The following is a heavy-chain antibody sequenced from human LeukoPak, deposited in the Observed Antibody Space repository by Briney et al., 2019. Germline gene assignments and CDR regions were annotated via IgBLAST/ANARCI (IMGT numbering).Heavy chain of an antibody. V-gene: IGHV4-4*07. D-gene: IGHD2-15*01. CDR1: GASISSNY. CDR3: ARAVCSGGDCYHFDH. J-gene: IGHJ4*02. CDR2: LFTGGNT. Sequence: SETLSLTCTVSGASISSNYWSWIRQPAGKGLEWIGRLFTGGNTNYNPSLKSRVTMSIDTSKNQFSLKLNSVTAADTAVYYCARAVCSGGDCYHFDHWGQGTLVTASS.